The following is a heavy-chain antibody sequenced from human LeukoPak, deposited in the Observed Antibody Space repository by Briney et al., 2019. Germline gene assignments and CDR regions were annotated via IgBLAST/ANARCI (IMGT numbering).Heavy chain of an antibody. J-gene: IGHJ4*02. CDR3: ARDTNGLAY. V-gene: IGHV3-74*01. CDR2: VSTDGSTT. D-gene: IGHD2-8*01. Sequence: PGGSLRLSCAASGFTFSSHRMHWVRQAPGKGLVWVSCVSTDGSTTNYADSVKDRFTISRDNAKNTLYLQMNSLRVEDTAVYYCARDTNGLAYWGRGTRVTVSS. CDR1: GFTFSSHR.